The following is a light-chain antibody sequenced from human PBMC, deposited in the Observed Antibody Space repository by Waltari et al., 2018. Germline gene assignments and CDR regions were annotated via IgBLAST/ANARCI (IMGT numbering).Light chain of an antibody. V-gene: IGLV1-40*01. CDR2: GTS. Sequence: QSVLTPPPSVSGAPGQRVPISCPGSGSTLGDGSDVPWYQPHPGKAPKLLIHGTSTRPPGVPDRFFGSQSGTSASLAITALQAEDEAEYYCQSYDTSLSVVFGGGTKLTVL. CDR1: GSTLGDGSD. CDR3: QSYDTSLSVV. J-gene: IGLJ2*01.